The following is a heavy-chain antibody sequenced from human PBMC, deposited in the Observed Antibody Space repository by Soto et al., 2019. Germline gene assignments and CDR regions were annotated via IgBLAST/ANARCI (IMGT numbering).Heavy chain of an antibody. D-gene: IGHD2-8*01. J-gene: IGHJ4*02. CDR2: INPDSGGK. V-gene: IGHV1-2*02. Sequence: ASVKVSCKASGYSFTGYYMHWVRQAPGQGLEWMGWINPDSGGKKYAQKLQGRVTMTRDTSISTSYMELSRLTSNDTAVYYWARLIAWSCTLPTCYDSWGQGTLVTVS. CDR3: ARLIAWSCTLPTCYDS. CDR1: GYSFTGYY.